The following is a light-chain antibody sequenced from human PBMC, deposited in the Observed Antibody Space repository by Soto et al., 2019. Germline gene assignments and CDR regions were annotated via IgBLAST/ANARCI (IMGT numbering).Light chain of an antibody. CDR1: SSDVGGSNY. V-gene: IGLV2-11*01. CDR2: DVN. Sequence: QSALTQPRSVSGSPGQSVTISCTGTSSDVGGSNYVSWYQQHPGKAPKLMVSDVNKRPSGVPDRFSGSKSGNTASLTISGLQADDEADYYCWAYAGSSEVFGGGTKLTVL. J-gene: IGLJ2*01. CDR3: WAYAGSSEV.